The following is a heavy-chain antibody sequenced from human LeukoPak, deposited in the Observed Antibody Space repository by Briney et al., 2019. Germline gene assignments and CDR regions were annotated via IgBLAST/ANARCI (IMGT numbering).Heavy chain of an antibody. J-gene: IGHJ5*02. V-gene: IGHV1-2*06. CDR3: ARDPWAVDVVVVPAAILDP. CDR2: INPKNGDT. CDR1: GYTFTDYY. D-gene: IGHD2-2*01. Sequence: ASVTVSCTASGYTFTDYYIHWVRQAPGQGLEWMGRINPKNGDTNFPQKFQGRVTMTRDTSISTAYMELNRLRSDDTAVFYCARDPWAVDVVVVPAAILDPWGQGTLVAVSS.